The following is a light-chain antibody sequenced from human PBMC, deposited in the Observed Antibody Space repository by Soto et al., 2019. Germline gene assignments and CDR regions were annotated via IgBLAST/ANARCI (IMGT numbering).Light chain of an antibody. CDR3: QVWDVSTFHPYL. CDR2: NDR. J-gene: IGLJ1*01. CDR1: NIGSKS. V-gene: IGLV3-21*02. Sequence: SYELTQPPSVSVAPGQTARITCGGDNIGSKSVHWYQQKPGQAPVLVVYNDRDRPSGIPERFSGSNSGNTATLTISRVEAGDEADYYCQVWDVSTFHPYLFGTGTKLTVL.